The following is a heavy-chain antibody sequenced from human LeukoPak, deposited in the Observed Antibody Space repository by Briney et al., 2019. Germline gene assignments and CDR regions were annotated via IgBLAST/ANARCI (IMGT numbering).Heavy chain of an antibody. D-gene: IGHD1-26*01. V-gene: IGHV4-30-2*01. CDR2: IYHSGST. J-gene: IGHJ4*02. CDR3: ARVRNIVGATYFDY. CDR1: GGSISSGGYS. Sequence: SETLSLTCAVSGGSISSGGYSWSWIRQPPGKGLEWIGYIYHSGSTYYNPSLESRVTISVDRSKNQFSLKLSSVTAADTAVYYCARVRNIVGATYFDYWDQGTLVTVSS.